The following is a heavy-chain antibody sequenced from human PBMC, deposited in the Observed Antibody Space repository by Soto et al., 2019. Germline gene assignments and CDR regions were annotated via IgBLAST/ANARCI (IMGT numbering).Heavy chain of an antibody. CDR2: INAGNGNT. Sequence: ASVKVSCKASGYTFTSYAMHWVRQAPGQRLEWMGWINAGNGNTKYSQKFQGRVTITRDTSISTAYMELSSLRSDDTAVYYCARIDRQDAFDIWGQGTMVTVSS. V-gene: IGHV1-3*01. J-gene: IGHJ3*02. CDR1: GYTFTSYA. CDR3: ARIDRQDAFDI.